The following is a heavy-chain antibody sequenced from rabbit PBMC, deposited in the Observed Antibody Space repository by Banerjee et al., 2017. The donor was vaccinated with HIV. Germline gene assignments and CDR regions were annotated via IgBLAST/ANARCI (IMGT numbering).Heavy chain of an antibody. D-gene: IGHD1-1*01. V-gene: IGHV1S45*01. CDR3: ASSSGYYRFNL. Sequence: QQQLVESGGGLVQPEGSLTLTCTASGFSFSSSYWICWVRQAPGKGLEWIACIYAGSSGTTYYASWAKGRFTISKTSSTTVTLQMTSLTDADTATYFCASSSGYYRFNLWGPGTLVTVS. CDR1: GFSFSSSYW. J-gene: IGHJ4*01. CDR2: IYAGSSGTT.